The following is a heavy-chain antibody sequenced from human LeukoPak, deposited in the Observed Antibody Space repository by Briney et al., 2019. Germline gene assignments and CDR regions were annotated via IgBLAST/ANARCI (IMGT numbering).Heavy chain of an antibody. CDR3: ARGPRDPTEFCSGGRCAPTYEF. CDR1: GFTFNIYE. CDR2: ISSSGRTT. Sequence: PGGSLRLSCVVSGFTFNIYEMNWVRQAPGKGLEWVSYISSSGRTTYYADSVKGRFTISRDNAKNSLYLQMNGLRVDDTAVYYCARGPRDPTEFCSGGRCAPTYEFWGQGTLVTVSS. J-gene: IGHJ4*02. V-gene: IGHV3-48*03. D-gene: IGHD2-15*01.